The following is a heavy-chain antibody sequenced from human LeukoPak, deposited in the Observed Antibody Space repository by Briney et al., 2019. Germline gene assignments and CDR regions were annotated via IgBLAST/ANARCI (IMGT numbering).Heavy chain of an antibody. CDR2: ISFDGNKE. Sequence: GGSLRLSCAASEFTSSIYAMHWGRQAPGKGMEWVADISFDGNKEHYAASVKGRFTISRDNSKNKPYLQMNSLRAEDTAVYYCAKGVDTATLHGAFDIWGQGTMVTVSS. J-gene: IGHJ3*02. V-gene: IGHV3-30-3*01. CDR1: EFTSSIYA. CDR3: AKGVDTATLHGAFDI. D-gene: IGHD5-18*01.